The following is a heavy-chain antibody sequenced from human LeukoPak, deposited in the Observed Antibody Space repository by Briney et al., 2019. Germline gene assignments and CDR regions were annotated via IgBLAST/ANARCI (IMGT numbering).Heavy chain of an antibody. J-gene: IGHJ6*03. Sequence: GGSLRLSCAVSGFTFSSYGMSWVRQAPGKGLEWVSSISSTGGTTYYADSVKGRFTISRDNSKNTLYLQMNSLRAEDTATYYCAKNGDRGAYCSGGTCYPFYYYYIDVWGKGTTVTISS. CDR2: ISSTGGTT. V-gene: IGHV3-23*01. CDR3: AKNGDRGAYCSGGTCYPFYYYYIDV. D-gene: IGHD2-15*01. CDR1: GFTFSSYG.